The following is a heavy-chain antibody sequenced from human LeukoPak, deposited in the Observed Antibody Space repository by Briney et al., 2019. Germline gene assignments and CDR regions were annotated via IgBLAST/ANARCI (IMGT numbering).Heavy chain of an antibody. CDR1: GFTFSSYV. J-gene: IGHJ3*02. D-gene: IGHD3-10*01. V-gene: IGHV3-23*01. Sequence: GGSLRLSCAASGFTFSSYVMSWVRQAPGKGLEWVSAICNSGSSTYYADSVKGRFTISRDNSKNTLYLQMNSLRAEETAVYYCAKDMVRGVILHAFDIWGQGTMVTVSS. CDR3: AKDMVRGVILHAFDI. CDR2: ICNSGSST.